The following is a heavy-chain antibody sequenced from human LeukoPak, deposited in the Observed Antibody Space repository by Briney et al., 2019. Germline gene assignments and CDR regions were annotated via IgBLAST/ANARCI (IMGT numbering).Heavy chain of an antibody. J-gene: IGHJ4*02. CDR1: GFSFSSYE. Sequence: PGGSLRLSCAASGFSFSSYEMNWLRQAPGKGLAWVSYISSSGSTIYYADSVKGRFTISRDNSKNTLYLQMNSLRAEDTAVYYCAKDPIDWGTIYFDYWGQGTLVTVSS. V-gene: IGHV3-48*03. CDR3: AKDPIDWGTIYFDY. D-gene: IGHD3-9*01. CDR2: ISSSGSTI.